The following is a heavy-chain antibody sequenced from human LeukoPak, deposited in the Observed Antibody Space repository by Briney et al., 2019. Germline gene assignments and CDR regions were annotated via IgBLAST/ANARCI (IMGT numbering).Heavy chain of an antibody. V-gene: IGHV4-31*03. CDR1: GGSISSGGYC. CDR2: ISYSGST. CDR3: ARYKAIAAAGSGGYDY. Sequence: SETLSLTCTVSGGSISSGGYCWSWLRQPPGKGLEWSGYISYSGSTYYNPSLKSRVTISVDTSKNQSSLKLSSVTAAHTAVYYCARYKAIAAAGSGGYDYWGQGTLVTVSS. D-gene: IGHD6-13*01. J-gene: IGHJ4*02.